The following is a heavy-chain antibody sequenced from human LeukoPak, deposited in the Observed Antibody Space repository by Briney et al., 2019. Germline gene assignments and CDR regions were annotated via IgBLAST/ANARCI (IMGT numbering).Heavy chain of an antibody. D-gene: IGHD4-17*01. J-gene: IGHJ4*02. CDR1: GLTVSSKY. CDR2: MYNNGNT. CDR3: ARVGGDRVAY. V-gene: IGHV3-53*01. Sequence: PGGSLRLSCAASGLTVSSKYMSWVRQVPGKGLEWVSVMYNNGNTHYADSVKGRFTISRDNVKNTLYLQMNSLRPEDTAVYYCARVGGDRVAYWGQGTLVTVSS.